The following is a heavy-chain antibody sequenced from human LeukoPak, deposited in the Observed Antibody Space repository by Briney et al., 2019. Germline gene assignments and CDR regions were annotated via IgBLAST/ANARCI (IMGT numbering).Heavy chain of an antibody. Sequence: ASVKVSCKASGYTFTSYGISWVRQAPGQGLEWMGWISAYNGNTNYAQKLQGRVTMTTDTSTSTAYMGLRSLRSGDTAVYYCARDNGGHVPYYFDYWGQGTLVTVSS. CDR1: GYTFTSYG. V-gene: IGHV1-18*04. J-gene: IGHJ4*02. D-gene: IGHD2-8*01. CDR3: ARDNGGHVPYYFDY. CDR2: ISAYNGNT.